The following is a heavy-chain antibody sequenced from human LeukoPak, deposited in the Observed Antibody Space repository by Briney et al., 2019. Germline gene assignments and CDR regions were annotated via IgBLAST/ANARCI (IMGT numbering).Heavy chain of an antibody. V-gene: IGHV3-66*01. D-gene: IGHD1-26*01. CDR3: ARDGRLVGASHFDY. J-gene: IGHJ4*02. CDR1: GFTFDDYA. CDR2: IYSDDDS. Sequence: GRSLRLSCAASGFTFDDYAMFWVRQAPGKGLEWVSIIYSDDDSYYADSVKGRFTISRDNSKNTLYLQMNSLRAEDTAVFYCARDGRLVGASHFDYWGQGTLVTVSS.